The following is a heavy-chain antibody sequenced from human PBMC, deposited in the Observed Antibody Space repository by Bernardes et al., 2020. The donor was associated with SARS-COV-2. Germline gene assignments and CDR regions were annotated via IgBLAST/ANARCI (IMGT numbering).Heavy chain of an antibody. D-gene: IGHD3-22*01. V-gene: IGHV3-23*01. CDR1: GFSFSSYA. J-gene: IGHJ4*02. CDR2: ISGSGGTT. Sequence: GGSLRLSCTASGFSFSSYAMSWVRQAPGKGLEWVSTISGSGGTTYYADSVKGRFTISRDNSKSTLYLQMNSRRAEDTAIYYCAKDQYYHSSGRFDSWGQGTLVTVSS. CDR3: AKDQYYHSSGRFDS.